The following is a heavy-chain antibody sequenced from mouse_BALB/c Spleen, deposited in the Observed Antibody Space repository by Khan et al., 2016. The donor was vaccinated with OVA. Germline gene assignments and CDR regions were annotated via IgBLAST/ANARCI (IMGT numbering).Heavy chain of an antibody. CDR2: ISRAGTYT. CDR1: GFTFSTFV. D-gene: IGHD2-1*01. Sequence: EVELVESGGGLVKPGGSLKLSCSASGFTFSTFVMSWVRQTPEKRLEWVATISRAGTYTYYSDSVKGRFTICRDNAKNTLYLQMNSLRSEDTAMYYCTNGNYGWFAYWGQGTLVTVSA. J-gene: IGHJ3*01. V-gene: IGHV5-9-1*01. CDR3: TNGNYGWFAY.